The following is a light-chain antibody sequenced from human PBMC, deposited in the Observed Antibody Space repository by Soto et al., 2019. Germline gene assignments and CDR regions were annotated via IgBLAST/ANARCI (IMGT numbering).Light chain of an antibody. CDR3: HQYVSWT. Sequence: EIVLTQSPGTLSVPPGERATLSCRASQSISSNQLAWYQQKPGQAPSLLIYGASSRATGIPDRFSGSGSGTDFTLTISRLEPEDSAIYYCHQYVSWTFGQGTKVEIK. CDR2: GAS. J-gene: IGKJ1*01. V-gene: IGKV3-20*01. CDR1: QSISSNQ.